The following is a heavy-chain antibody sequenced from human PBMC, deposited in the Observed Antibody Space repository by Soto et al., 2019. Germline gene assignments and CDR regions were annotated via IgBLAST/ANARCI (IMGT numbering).Heavy chain of an antibody. CDR2: MNPNSGNT. CDR1: GYTFTSYD. Sequence: ASVKVSGKASGYTFTSYDITWVRPATGQVRECMVCMNPNSGNTGYAQKFQGRVTMTRNTSISTAYMELSSLRSEDTAVYYCARAKWSGGSCYFNCYYGMDVLGQGTTVTVSS. J-gene: IGHJ6*02. D-gene: IGHD2-15*01. V-gene: IGHV1-8*01. CDR3: ARAKWSGGSCYFNCYYGMDV.